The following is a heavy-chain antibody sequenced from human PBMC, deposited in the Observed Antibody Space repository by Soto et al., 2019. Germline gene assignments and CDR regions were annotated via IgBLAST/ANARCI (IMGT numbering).Heavy chain of an antibody. J-gene: IGHJ4*02. CDR2: IDPSDSQT. V-gene: IGHV5-10-1*01. CDR1: VHSFAGYW. D-gene: IGHD3-22*01. Sequence: GESLKISCKGSVHSFAGYWITWVRQKPGKGLEWMGRIDPSDSQTYYSPSFRGHVTISVTKSITTVFLQWSSLRASDTAMYYCARQIYDSDTGPNFQYYFDSWGQGTPVTVS. CDR3: ARQIYDSDTGPNFQYYFDS.